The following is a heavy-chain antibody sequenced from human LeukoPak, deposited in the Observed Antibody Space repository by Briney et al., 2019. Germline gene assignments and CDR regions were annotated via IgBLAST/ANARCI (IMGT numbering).Heavy chain of an antibody. CDR1: GYTFTGYY. CDR2: INPNSGGT. V-gene: IGHV1-2*02. J-gene: IGHJ6*03. CDR3: ARGPAAVAGFMDV. Sequence: GAPVKVSCKASGYTFTGYYMHWVRQAPGQGLEWMGWINPNSGGTNYAQKFQGRVTMTRDTSISTAYMELSRLRSDDTAVYYCARGPAAVAGFMDVWGKGTTVTVSS. D-gene: IGHD6-19*01.